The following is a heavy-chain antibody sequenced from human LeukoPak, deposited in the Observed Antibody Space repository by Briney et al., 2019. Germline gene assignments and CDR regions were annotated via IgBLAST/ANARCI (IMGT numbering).Heavy chain of an antibody. CDR1: GCSFTAYW. J-gene: IGHJ4*02. D-gene: IGHD6-13*01. V-gene: IGHV5-51*01. CDR2: IYPGDSDT. CDR3: ARGISSASLDY. Sequence: GESLKISCVASGCSFTAYWIGWVRQMPGQGLEWMGLIYPGDSDTRYSPSFQGQVTISADKSFTTAYLQWSSLKASDTAMYYCARGISSASLDYWGQGTLVTVSS.